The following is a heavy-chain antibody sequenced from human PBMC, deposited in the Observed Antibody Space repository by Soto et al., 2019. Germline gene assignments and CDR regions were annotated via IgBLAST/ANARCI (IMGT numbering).Heavy chain of an antibody. J-gene: IGHJ3*02. CDR1: GYRFTSNW. D-gene: IGHD6-6*01. CDR2: IYPGDSDT. V-gene: IGHV5-51*01. Sequence: PGESLKISCRGSGYRFTSNWIGWVRQMPGRGLEWMGIIYPGDSDTTYSPSFQGQVTFSADKSIDTAYLQWSSLKASDTAMYYCARPIAARPLYDAFDIWGQGTMVTVSS. CDR3: ARPIAARPLYDAFDI.